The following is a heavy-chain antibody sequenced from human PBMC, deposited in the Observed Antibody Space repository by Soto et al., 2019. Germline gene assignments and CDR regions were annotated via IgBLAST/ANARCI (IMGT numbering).Heavy chain of an antibody. V-gene: IGHV4-59*01. CDR2: IYYSGST. Sequence: PSETLSLTCTVSGGSISSYYWSWIRQPPGKGLEWIGYIYYSGSTNYNPSLKSRVTISVDTSKNQFSLKLSSVTAADTAVYYCARPLYSYGGGYFDYWGQGTLVTVSS. CDR3: ARPLYSYGGGYFDY. D-gene: IGHD5-18*01. CDR1: GGSISSYY. J-gene: IGHJ4*02.